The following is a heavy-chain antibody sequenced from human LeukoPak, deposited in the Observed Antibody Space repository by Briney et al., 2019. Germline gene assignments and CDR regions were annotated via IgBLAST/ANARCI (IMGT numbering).Heavy chain of an antibody. D-gene: IGHD6-19*01. CDR2: ISSSSSTI. V-gene: IGHV3-48*04. J-gene: IGHJ4*02. Sequence: GGSLRLSCAASGFTFSSYSMNWVRQAPGKGLEWVSYISSSSSTIYYADSVKGRFTISRDSAKNSLYLQMHSLRAEDMALYYCAKGSSAWNEVFHFDYWGQGTLVTASS. CDR1: GFTFSSYS. CDR3: AKGSSAWNEVFHFDY.